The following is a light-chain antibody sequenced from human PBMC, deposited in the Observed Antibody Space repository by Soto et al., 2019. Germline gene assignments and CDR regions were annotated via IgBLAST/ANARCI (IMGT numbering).Light chain of an antibody. CDR2: GAS. J-gene: IGKJ2*01. CDR1: QSVSSSY. V-gene: IGKV3-20*01. CDR3: HQYVSSPST. Sequence: EIVLTQSPGTLSLSPGERATLSCRASQSVSSSYLAWYQQKPGQAPRLLIYGASSRATGIPDRFSGSGSGTDFTLTISRREPEDVAVYYCHQYVSSPSTFGQGTKLEIK.